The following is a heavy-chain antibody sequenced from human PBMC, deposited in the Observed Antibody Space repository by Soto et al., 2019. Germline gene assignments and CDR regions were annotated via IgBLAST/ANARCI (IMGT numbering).Heavy chain of an antibody. CDR2: IDPSDSQT. J-gene: IGHJ6*02. CDR3: ARQGYSNGEDYYYYGMDV. V-gene: IGHV5-10-1*01. CDR1: GYSFAGYW. D-gene: IGHD4-4*01. Sequence: GESLKISCKGSGYSFAGYWITWVRQKPGKGLEWMGRIDPSDSQTYYSPSFRGHVTISVTKSITTVFLQWSSLRASDTAMYYCARQGYSNGEDYYYYGMDVWGQGTTVTVSS.